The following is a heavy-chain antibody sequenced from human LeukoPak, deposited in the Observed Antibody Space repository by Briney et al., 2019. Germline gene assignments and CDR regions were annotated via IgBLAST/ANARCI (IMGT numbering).Heavy chain of an antibody. CDR1: GGSFSGYY. V-gene: IGHV4-34*01. CDR2: INHSGST. Sequence: SETLSLTCAVYGGSFSGYYWSWIRQPPGKGLEWIGEINHSGSTNYNPSLKSRVTISVDTSKNQFSLKLSSVTAADTAVYYCARGVLYYYDSSGYYPEGYYYYMDVWGKGTTVTVSS. CDR3: ARGVLYYYDSSGYYPEGYYYYMDV. J-gene: IGHJ6*03. D-gene: IGHD3-22*01.